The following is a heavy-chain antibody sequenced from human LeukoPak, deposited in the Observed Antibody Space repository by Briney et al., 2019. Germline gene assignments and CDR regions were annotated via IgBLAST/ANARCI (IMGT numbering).Heavy chain of an antibody. Sequence: SETLSLTCAVYGGSFSGYYWSWICQPPGKGLEWIGEINHSGSTNYNPSLKSRVTISVDTSKNQFSLKLSSVTAADTAVYYCASIAARRYYYYYYMDVWGKGTTVTVSS. D-gene: IGHD6-6*01. CDR1: GGSFSGYY. V-gene: IGHV4-34*01. CDR3: ASIAARRYYYYYYMDV. CDR2: INHSGST. J-gene: IGHJ6*03.